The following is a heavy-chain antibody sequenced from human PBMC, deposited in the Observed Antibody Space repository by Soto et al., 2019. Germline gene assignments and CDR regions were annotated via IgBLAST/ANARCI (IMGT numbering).Heavy chain of an antibody. J-gene: IGHJ3*02. CDR1: GYSLSFDW. CDR3: ATAYVYDFENSNYYRDAFDI. V-gene: IGHV5-51*01. CDR2: MYPDDSDI. Sequence: PVESLKISCNAAGYSLSFDWTGWVRQMPGKGLEWMAIMYPDDSDIRYSPSFEAHVTISADKSTSTAFLQWSSLKASDTAMYYCATAYVYDFENSNYYRDAFDIWGQGTLVTVSS. D-gene: IGHD3-22*01.